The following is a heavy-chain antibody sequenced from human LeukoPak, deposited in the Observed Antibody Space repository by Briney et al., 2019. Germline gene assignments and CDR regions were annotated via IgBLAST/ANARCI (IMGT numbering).Heavy chain of an antibody. CDR1: GYTFNDYY. D-gene: IGHD6-13*01. J-gene: IGHJ4*02. V-gene: IGHV3-11*06. CDR3: ATSSSSWYRGWD. Sequence: GGSLRLSCAASGYTFNDYYMSWIRQAPGKGLEWLSYINIGGTNTHYADSVKGRFTVSRDNAKNSQYLQMNSLRAEDTGVYFCATSSSSWYRGWDWGQGILVTVSS. CDR2: INIGGTNT.